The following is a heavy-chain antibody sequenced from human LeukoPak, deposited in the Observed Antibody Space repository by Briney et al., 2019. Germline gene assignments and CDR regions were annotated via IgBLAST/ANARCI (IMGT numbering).Heavy chain of an antibody. CDR3: VKGGPYDSSGYYLYYLAY. J-gene: IGHJ4*02. CDR1: GLIVSSNY. Sequence: GGSLRLSCAASGLIVSSNYMSWVRQAPGQGLEWVSGISGSSGSKHYGDSVKGRFTIARDDFKNMLYLQMNSLRAEDTALYYCVKGGPYDSSGYYLYYLAYWGQGALVTVSS. D-gene: IGHD3-22*01. CDR2: ISGSSGSK. V-gene: IGHV3-23*01.